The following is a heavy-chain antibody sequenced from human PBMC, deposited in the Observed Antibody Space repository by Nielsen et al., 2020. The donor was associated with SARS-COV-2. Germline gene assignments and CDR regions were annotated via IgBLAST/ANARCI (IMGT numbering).Heavy chain of an antibody. CDR3: ARDKTPGGYCTNGVCFTFDP. Sequence: ASVKVSCKASGYTFTSYAMNWVRQAPGQGLEWMGWINTNTGNPTYAQGFTGRFVFSLDTSVSTAYLQISSLKAEDTAVYYCARDKTPGGYCTNGVCFTFDPWGQGTLVTVSS. CDR2: INTNTGNP. D-gene: IGHD2-8*01. V-gene: IGHV7-4-1*02. CDR1: GYTFTSYA. J-gene: IGHJ5*02.